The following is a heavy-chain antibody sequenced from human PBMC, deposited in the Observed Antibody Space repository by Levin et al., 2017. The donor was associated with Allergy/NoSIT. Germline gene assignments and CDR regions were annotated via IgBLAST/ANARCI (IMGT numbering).Heavy chain of an antibody. CDR2: IKGKTDGGTT. CDR3: TTGSSWLRHI. V-gene: IGHV3-15*01. J-gene: IGHJ4*02. Sequence: AGGSLRLSCAASGFTSTNAWMTWVRQAPGKGLEWVGRIKGKTDGGTTDYAAPVKGRFTISRDDSKNTLYLQMNSLKTEDTAVFYCTTGSSWLRHIWGQGTLVTVSS. CDR1: GFTSTNAW. D-gene: IGHD5-12*01.